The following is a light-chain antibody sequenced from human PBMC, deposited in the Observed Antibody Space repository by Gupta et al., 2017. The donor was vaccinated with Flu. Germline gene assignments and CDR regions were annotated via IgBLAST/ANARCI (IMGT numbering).Light chain of an antibody. Sequence: SALTQPASESASPGHSITISRTGTSNDVGYYNNVSWYQQHPGKAPKLMIYEVSNRPSGVSYRFSGSKSGSTASLTISGLQAEDEADYYCSSYRSDSALYVFGTGTKVTVL. J-gene: IGLJ1*01. CDR2: EVS. V-gene: IGLV2-14*01. CDR3: SSYRSDSALYV. CDR1: SNDVGYYNN.